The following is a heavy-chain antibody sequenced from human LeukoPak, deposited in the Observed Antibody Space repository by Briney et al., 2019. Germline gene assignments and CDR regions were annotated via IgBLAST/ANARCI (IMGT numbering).Heavy chain of an antibody. CDR3: ARAPNYGDYGGQ. J-gene: IGHJ4*02. V-gene: IGHV3-53*01. Sequence: GGSLRLSCAASGFTVSNNYMSWVRQAPGKGLEWVSLIYGGGTTYYADSVKGRFTISSDSSKNTLYLQMDSLRAEDTAVYYCARAPNYGDYGGQWGRGTLVTVSS. CDR2: IYGGGTT. D-gene: IGHD4-17*01. CDR1: GFTVSNNY.